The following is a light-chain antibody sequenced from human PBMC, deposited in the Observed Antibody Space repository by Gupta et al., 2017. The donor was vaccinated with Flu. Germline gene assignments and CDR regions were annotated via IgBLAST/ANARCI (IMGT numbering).Light chain of an antibody. Sequence: DIQMTQSPSSLSASVGDRVTITCRASQSTSSYLNWYQQKPGKAPKLLIYAASSLQSGVPSRFSGSGSGTDSTLTISSLQPEDFATYYCQQSYNTPRTFGQGTKVEIK. J-gene: IGKJ1*01. V-gene: IGKV1-39*01. CDR1: QSTSSY. CDR2: AAS. CDR3: QQSYNTPRT.